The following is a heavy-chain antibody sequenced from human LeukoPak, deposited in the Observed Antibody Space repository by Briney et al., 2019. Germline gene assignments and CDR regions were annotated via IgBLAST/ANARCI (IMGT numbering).Heavy chain of an antibody. D-gene: IGHD4-17*01. CDR3: ARGYGDYINWYFDL. Sequence: SETLSLTCAVYGGFFSAYYWCWIRQPPGKGREWIGEINHSGSTNYNPSLKSRVTISVDTSKNQSSLKLSSVTAADTAVYYCARGYGDYINWYFDLWGRGTLVTVSA. CDR2: INHSGST. CDR1: GGFFSAYY. J-gene: IGHJ2*01. V-gene: IGHV4-34*01.